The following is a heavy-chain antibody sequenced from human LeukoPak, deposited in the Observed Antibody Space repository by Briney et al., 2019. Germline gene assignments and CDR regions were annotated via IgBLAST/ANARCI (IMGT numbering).Heavy chain of an antibody. CDR3: AREERTTNYDSSGYLDY. CDR2: IYYSGST. J-gene: IGHJ4*02. Sequence: SETLSLTCAVSGGSISRGGYAWSWIRQPRGKGLEWIGYIYYSGSTYYNPSLKSRVTRSVDTAKNQCSLKVSCVTAAHSAVYYCAREERTTNYDSSGYLDYWGQGPLVSVSS. D-gene: IGHD3-22*01. CDR1: GGSISRGGYA. V-gene: IGHV4-31*11.